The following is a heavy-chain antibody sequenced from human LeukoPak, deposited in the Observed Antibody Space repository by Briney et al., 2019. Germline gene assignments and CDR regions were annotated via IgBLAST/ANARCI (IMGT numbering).Heavy chain of an antibody. CDR2: IYSGGST. V-gene: IGHV3-66*02. Sequence: GGSLRLSCAASGFTVSSNYMSWVRQAPGEGLEWVSVIYSGGSTYYADSVKGRFTISRDNSKNTLYLQMNSLRAEDTAVYYCARVLPVGYSSGYFFGYWGQGTLVTVSS. CDR1: GFTVSSNY. CDR3: ARVLPVGYSSGYFFGY. D-gene: IGHD3-22*01. J-gene: IGHJ4*02.